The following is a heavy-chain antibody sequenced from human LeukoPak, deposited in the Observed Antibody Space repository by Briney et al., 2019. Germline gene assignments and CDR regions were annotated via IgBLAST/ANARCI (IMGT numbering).Heavy chain of an antibody. CDR1: GFTFSSYA. Sequence: GGSLRLSCSASGFTFSSYAMHWVRQAPGKGLEWVAVISYDGSNKYYADSVKGRFTISRDNSKNTLYLQMNSLRAEDTAVYYCARARGFDYWGQGTLVTVSS. V-gene: IGHV3-30-3*01. J-gene: IGHJ4*02. CDR3: ARARGFDY. D-gene: IGHD3-16*01. CDR2: ISYDGSNK.